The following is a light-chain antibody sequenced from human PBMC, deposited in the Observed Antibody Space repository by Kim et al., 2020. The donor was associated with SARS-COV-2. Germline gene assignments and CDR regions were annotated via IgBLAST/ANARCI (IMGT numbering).Light chain of an antibody. J-gene: IGKJ4*01. CDR3: QQSNSTPLLT. CDR1: QSISTY. CDR2: GAS. Sequence: DIQMTQSPSSLAASVGDRVTIGCRASQSISTYLNWYQQKPGKAPKLLIYGASTLQSGVPSRFSGSGSGTDFILPISSLQPEDFATYYCQQSNSTPLLTFGGGTKVDI. V-gene: IGKV1-39*01.